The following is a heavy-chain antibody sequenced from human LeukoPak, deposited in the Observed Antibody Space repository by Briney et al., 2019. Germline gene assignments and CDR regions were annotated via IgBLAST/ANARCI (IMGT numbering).Heavy chain of an antibody. CDR2: ISSSSSYI. V-gene: IGHV3-21*01. D-gene: IGHD3-10*01. Sequence: GGSLRLSCAASGFTFSSYSMNWVRQAPGKGREWVSSISSSSSYIYYADSVEGRFTIARDNGKHSLYLQTNSLRSEGTAVYYCASPAGGSGSYSLDDYYYMDVWGKGTTVTVSS. CDR3: ASPAGGSGSYSLDDYYYMDV. CDR1: GFTFSSYS. J-gene: IGHJ6*03.